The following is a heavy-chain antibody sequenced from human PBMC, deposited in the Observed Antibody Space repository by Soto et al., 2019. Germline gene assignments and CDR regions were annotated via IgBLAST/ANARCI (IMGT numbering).Heavy chain of an antibody. CDR2: ISGSGGRT. Sequence: EVQLLESGGGLVQPGGSLRLSCGASGFTFSSYAMSWVRQAPGKGLEWGSAISGSGGRTSYEDPVKGRFTISTDNSKNTLAPQMNTPRAQDTAIYYRATAPSQVVPQRLFAYWGQGTLVTVPS. J-gene: IGHJ4*02. CDR1: GFTFSSYA. CDR3: ATAPSQVVPQRLFAY. V-gene: IGHV3-23*01. D-gene: IGHD6-6*01.